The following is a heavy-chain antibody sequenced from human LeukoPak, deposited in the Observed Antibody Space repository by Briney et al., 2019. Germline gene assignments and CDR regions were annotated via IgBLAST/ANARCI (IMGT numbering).Heavy chain of an antibody. Sequence: GGSLRLSCAASGFTFSSNYMSWVRQAPGKGLEWVSVIYSGGSTYYADSVKGRFTISRDNSKNTLYLQMNSLRAEDTAVYYCARDRLGYCSGGSCGDWGQGTLVTVSS. V-gene: IGHV3-53*01. CDR2: IYSGGST. CDR3: ARDRLGYCSGGSCGD. J-gene: IGHJ4*02. D-gene: IGHD2-15*01. CDR1: GFTFSSNY.